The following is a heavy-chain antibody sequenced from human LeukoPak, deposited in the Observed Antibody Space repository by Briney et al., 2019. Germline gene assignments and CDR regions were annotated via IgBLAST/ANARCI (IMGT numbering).Heavy chain of an antibody. D-gene: IGHD1-26*01. CDR3: AKDVGKWESLHFFDY. V-gene: IGHV3-23*01. CDR1: GFTFSTNA. Sequence: GGALRLSCLTSGFTFSTNATSWVRQAPGKGLEWISGISGSGASTYYADSVTGRFTISRDNSRNTLYLQMNSLRGDDTAVYYCAKDVGKWESLHFFDYWGQGTMVTVSS. CDR2: ISGSGAST. J-gene: IGHJ4*02.